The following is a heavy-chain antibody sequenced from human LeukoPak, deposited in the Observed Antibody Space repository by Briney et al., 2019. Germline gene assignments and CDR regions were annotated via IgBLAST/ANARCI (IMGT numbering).Heavy chain of an antibody. V-gene: IGHV3-7*01. CDR1: GFTFSSYW. Sequence: PGGSLRLSCAASGFTFSSYWMSWVRQAPGKGLEWVANIKQDGSEKYYVDSVKGRFTISRDSAKNSLYLQMNSLRDEDTAVYYCARGTYFYDSSGYYHGWYFDYWGQGTLVTVSS. CDR2: IKQDGSEK. D-gene: IGHD3-22*01. CDR3: ARGTYFYDSSGYYHGWYFDY. J-gene: IGHJ4*02.